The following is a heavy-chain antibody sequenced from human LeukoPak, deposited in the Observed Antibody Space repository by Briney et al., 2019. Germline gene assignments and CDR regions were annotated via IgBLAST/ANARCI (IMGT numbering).Heavy chain of an antibody. CDR1: GFTFSSYA. V-gene: IGHV3-23*01. J-gene: IGHJ6*03. CDR3: ARARGDSPYYYYYYMDV. D-gene: IGHD7-27*01. CDR2: ISGSGGST. Sequence: PGGSLRLSCAASGFTFSSYAMSWVRQAPGKGLEWVSAISGSGGSTYYADSVKGRFTISRDNSKNSLYLQMNSLRAEDTAVYYCARARGDSPYYYYYYMDVWGKGTTVTVSS.